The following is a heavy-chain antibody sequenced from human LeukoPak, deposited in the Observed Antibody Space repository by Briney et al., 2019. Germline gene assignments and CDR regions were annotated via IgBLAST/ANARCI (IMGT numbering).Heavy chain of an antibody. J-gene: IGHJ6*02. V-gene: IGHV5-51*01. CDR1: GYTFTGYW. Sequence: GESLKISCKTSGYTFTGYWIGWGRQMPGKGLEWMGIIYPGDSATRYSPSFQGQVTISADKSINTAYLQWTNLKASDTAMYYCARIVVVAATAGMDVWGQGTTVTVSS. D-gene: IGHD2-15*01. CDR3: ARIVVVAATAGMDV. CDR2: IYPGDSAT.